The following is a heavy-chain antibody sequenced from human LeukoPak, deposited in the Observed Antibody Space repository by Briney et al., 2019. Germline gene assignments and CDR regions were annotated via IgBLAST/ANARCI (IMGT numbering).Heavy chain of an antibody. Sequence: SVKVSCKASGGTFSSYAISWVRQAPGQGLEWMGGIIPIFGTANYAQKFQGRVTITADESTSTAYMELSSLRSEDTAVYYCARELRGHGYYYGMDAWGKGTTVTVSP. CDR3: ARELRGHGYYYGMDA. J-gene: IGHJ6*04. CDR2: IIPIFGTA. V-gene: IGHV1-69*13. CDR1: GGTFSSYA.